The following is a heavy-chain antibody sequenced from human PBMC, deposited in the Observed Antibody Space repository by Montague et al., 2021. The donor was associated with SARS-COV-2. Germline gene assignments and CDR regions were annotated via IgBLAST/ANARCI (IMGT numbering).Heavy chain of an antibody. D-gene: IGHD3-10*01. J-gene: IGHJ6*02. CDR3: AREAWFGDKTSASEYYGMDV. V-gene: IGHV4-4*07. CDR2: IYTSGST. Sequence: SETLSLTCTVSGGSISSYYWSWIRQPAGKGLELIGRIYTSGSTNYNPSLKSRVTMSVDTSKNQFSLKLSSVTAADTAVYYCAREAWFGDKTSASEYYGMDVWGQGTTVTVSS. CDR1: GGSISSYY.